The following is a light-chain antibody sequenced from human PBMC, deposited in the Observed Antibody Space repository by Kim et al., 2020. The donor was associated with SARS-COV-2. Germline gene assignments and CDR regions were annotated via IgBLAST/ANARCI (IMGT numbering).Light chain of an antibody. CDR1: KLGDKY. Sequence: SVYPGQTASVTCSGDKLGDKYACWYQQKPGQSPVLFIYQESKRPSGIPERFSGSNSGNTATLTISGTQAMDEADYYCQAWDSSTVVFGGGTQLTVL. V-gene: IGLV3-1*01. CDR3: QAWDSSTVV. CDR2: QES. J-gene: IGLJ2*01.